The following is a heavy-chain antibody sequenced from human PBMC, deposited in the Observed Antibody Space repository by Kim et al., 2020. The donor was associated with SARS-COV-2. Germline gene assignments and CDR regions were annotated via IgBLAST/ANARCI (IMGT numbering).Heavy chain of an antibody. CDR3: ARGDFWGGYDFYY. Sequence: SETLSLTCAVSGGSISSSNWWSWVRQPPGKGLEWIGEIYHSGSTNYNPSLKSRVTISVDKSKNQFSLKLSSVTAADTAVYYCARGDFWGGYDFYYWGQGTLVTVSS. CDR1: GGSISSSNW. V-gene: IGHV4-4*02. CDR2: IYHSGST. J-gene: IGHJ4*02. D-gene: IGHD5-12*01.